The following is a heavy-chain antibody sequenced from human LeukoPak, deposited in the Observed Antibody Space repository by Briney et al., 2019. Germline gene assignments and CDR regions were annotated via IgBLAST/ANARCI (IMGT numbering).Heavy chain of an antibody. J-gene: IGHJ4*02. Sequence: GGSLRLSCAASGIXXDDYGMSWVRXAPGKXLEWGSGINWNGGSTGYADSGKGRLTISRDNGKNSRYLQMNSLRAEDTALYYCARGGDSSGSYFDYWGQGTLVTVSS. V-gene: IGHV3-20*04. D-gene: IGHD3-22*01. CDR2: INWNGGST. CDR1: GIXXDDYG. CDR3: ARGGDSSGSYFDY.